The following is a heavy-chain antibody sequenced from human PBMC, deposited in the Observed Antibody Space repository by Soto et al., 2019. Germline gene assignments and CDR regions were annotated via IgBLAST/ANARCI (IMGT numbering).Heavy chain of an antibody. CDR1: GFTFSSYA. V-gene: IGHV3-30-3*01. J-gene: IGHJ6*02. Sequence: QVQLVESGGGVVQPGRSLRLSCAASGFTFSSYAMHWVRQAPGKGLEWGAVTSYDGSNKYYADSVKGRFTISRDNSKNTLYLQMNSLRAEDTAVYYCARGRHTAMVTNYYYGMDVWGQGTTVTVSS. CDR2: TSYDGSNK. D-gene: IGHD5-18*01. CDR3: ARGRHTAMVTNYYYGMDV.